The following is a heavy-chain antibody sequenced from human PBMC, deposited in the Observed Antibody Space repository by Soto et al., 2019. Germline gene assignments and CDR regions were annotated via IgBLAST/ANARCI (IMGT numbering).Heavy chain of an antibody. CDR3: ARLIGNSWLDS. J-gene: IGHJ5*01. V-gene: IGHV6-1*01. Sequence: QVQLQQSGPGLVKPSQTLSLTCAISGDSVSTNSATWDWIRQSPSRGLEWLGRTYYRSKWEIDSALSVRGRITINPDTSNTQLSLQLNSVTPDDTAVYYCARLIGNSWLDSWGQGILVTVSS. D-gene: IGHD3-16*01. CDR1: GDSVSTNSAT. CDR2: TYYRSKWEI.